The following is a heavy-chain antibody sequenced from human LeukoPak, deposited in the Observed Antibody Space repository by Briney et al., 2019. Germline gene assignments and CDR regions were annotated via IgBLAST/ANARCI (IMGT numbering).Heavy chain of an antibody. CDR1: GYTFTSYG. Sequence: GASVKVSCKASGYTFTSYGISWVRQAPGQGLEWMGWISAYNGNTNYAQKPQGRVTMTTDTSTGTAYMELRSLRSDDTAVYYCARDRPYGPWSRWDYYYYYMDVWGKGTTVTVSS. CDR3: ARDRPYGPWSRWDYYYYYMDV. D-gene: IGHD3-10*01. J-gene: IGHJ6*03. CDR2: ISAYNGNT. V-gene: IGHV1-18*01.